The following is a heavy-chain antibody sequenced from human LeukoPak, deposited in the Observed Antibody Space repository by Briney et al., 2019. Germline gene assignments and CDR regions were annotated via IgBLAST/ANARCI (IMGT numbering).Heavy chain of an antibody. CDR3: ARGVWSSHNKEYFFDY. V-gene: IGHV1-3*01. D-gene: IGHD6-19*01. J-gene: IGHJ4*02. Sequence: GASVKVSRKASGFTFSHHAMNWVRQAPGQRLEWMGWINAGNGKTKYSQKLHARVTITRDTSASTAYIELNILRSDDTAVYYCARGVWSSHNKEYFFDYWGQGTLVTVSS. CDR2: INAGNGKT. CDR1: GFTFSHHA.